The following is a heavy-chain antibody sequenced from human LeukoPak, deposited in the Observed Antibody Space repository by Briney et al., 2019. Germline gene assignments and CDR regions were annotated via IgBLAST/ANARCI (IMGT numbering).Heavy chain of an antibody. J-gene: IGHJ4*02. D-gene: IGHD6-19*01. V-gene: IGHV3-7*01. CDR3: ARDVWTGVAVSDY. CDR2: IKEDGSIQ. Sequence: GGSLRLSCVASGFTFSSYWMTWVRQAPGKGLEWLANIKEDGSIQYYLDSVRGRFTISRDNAKTSVYLQLNSLRADDTAVYYCARDVWTGVAVSDYWGQETLVTVSS. CDR1: GFTFSSYW.